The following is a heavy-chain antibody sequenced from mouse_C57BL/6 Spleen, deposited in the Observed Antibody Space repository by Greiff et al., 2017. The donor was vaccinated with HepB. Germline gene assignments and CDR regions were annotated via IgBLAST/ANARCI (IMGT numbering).Heavy chain of an antibody. CDR1: GFSLTSYA. D-gene: IGHD1-1*01. CDR3: ARKGYYGSVYYFDY. CDR2: IWTGGGT. V-gene: IGHV2-9-1*01. Sequence: VKLVESGPGLVAPSQSLSITCTVSGFSLTSYAISWVRQPPGKGLEWLGVIWTGGGTNYNSALKSRLSISKDNSKSQVFLKMNSLQTDDTARYYCARKGYYGSVYYFDYWGQGTTLTVSS. J-gene: IGHJ2*01.